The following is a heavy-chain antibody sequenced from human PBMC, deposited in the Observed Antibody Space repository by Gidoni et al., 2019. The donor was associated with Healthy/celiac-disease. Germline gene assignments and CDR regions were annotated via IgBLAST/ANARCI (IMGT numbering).Heavy chain of an antibody. CDR1: GCTFSRYA. J-gene: IGHJ4*02. CDR3: AKGLRFLEWLRSPFDY. V-gene: IGHV3-23*04. Sequence: EVQLVESGGGLVQPGGAMRSACAASGCTFSRYARSWVRQAPGRGLEWVSAIRGSGGSTYSADSVKGRFTISRDISKNTLYLQMNSLRAEDTAVYYCAKGLRFLEWLRSPFDYWGQGTLVTVSS. CDR2: IRGSGGST. D-gene: IGHD3-3*01.